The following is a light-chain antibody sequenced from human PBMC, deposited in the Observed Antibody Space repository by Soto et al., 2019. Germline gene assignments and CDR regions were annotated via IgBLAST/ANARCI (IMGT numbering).Light chain of an antibody. J-gene: IGKJ1*01. CDR1: QSISNY. CDR3: QQSYKIPWT. CDR2: AAS. Sequence: DIQMTQSPSSLSASVGDRVTITCRASQSISNYLNWYQQEPGKAPKVLIYAASSLESGVPARFSGSGSGTDFTLTISSLQPEDFATYYCQQSYKIPWTFGQGTKVEIK. V-gene: IGKV1-39*01.